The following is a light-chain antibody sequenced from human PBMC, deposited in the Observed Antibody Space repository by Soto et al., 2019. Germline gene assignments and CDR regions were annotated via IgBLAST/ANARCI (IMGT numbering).Light chain of an antibody. Sequence: EIVLTQSPGTLSLSPGERATLSCRASQSVSSSYLAWYRQRPGQAPRLLIYDASHRATGIPARFSGSGSGTDFTLTISSLEPEDFAVYYCQQRLTFGGGTKVDIK. CDR1: QSVSSSY. CDR2: DAS. J-gene: IGKJ4*01. CDR3: QQRLT. V-gene: IGKV3-20*01.